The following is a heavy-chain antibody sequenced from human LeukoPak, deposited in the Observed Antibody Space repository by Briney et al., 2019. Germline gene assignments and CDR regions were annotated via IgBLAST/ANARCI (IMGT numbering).Heavy chain of an antibody. CDR3: ASISWGDY. CDR2: INHSGST. Sequence: SETLSLTCAVYGGPFSGYYWSWIRQPPGKGLEWIGEINHSGSTNYNPSLKSRVTISVDTSKNQFSLKLSSVTAADTAVYYCASISWGDYWGQGTLVTVSS. J-gene: IGHJ4*02. CDR1: GGPFSGYY. V-gene: IGHV4-34*01. D-gene: IGHD3-16*01.